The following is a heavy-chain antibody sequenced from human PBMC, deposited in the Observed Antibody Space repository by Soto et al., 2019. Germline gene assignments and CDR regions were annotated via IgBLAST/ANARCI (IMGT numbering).Heavy chain of an antibody. CDR1: GFTFSSYA. CDR3: AKRRGAGGHFDY. V-gene: IGHV3-23*01. CDR2: VSIGGST. D-gene: IGHD2-15*01. J-gene: IGHJ4*02. Sequence: WGSLTLACAASGFTFSSYAMVWVGQGPGKGLEWVAVVSIGGSTHYADSVRGRFTISRDNSKNTLSLQMNSLTAEDTAVYFCAKRRGAGGHFDYWGQGALVTVSS.